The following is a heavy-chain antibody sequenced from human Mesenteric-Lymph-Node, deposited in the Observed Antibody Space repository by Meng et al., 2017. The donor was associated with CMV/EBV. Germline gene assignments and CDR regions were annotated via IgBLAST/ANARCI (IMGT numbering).Heavy chain of an antibody. V-gene: IGHV1-69*05. CDR1: GYTFTTYD. J-gene: IGHJ5*02. CDR2: IIPIFGTA. Sequence: SVKVSCKASGYTFTTYDISWVRQAPGQGLEWMGGIIPIFGTANYAQKFQGRVTITTDESTSTAYMELSSLRSEDTAVYYCARPYIAAAGSYNWFDPWGQGTLVTVSS. D-gene: IGHD6-13*01. CDR3: ARPYIAAAGSYNWFDP.